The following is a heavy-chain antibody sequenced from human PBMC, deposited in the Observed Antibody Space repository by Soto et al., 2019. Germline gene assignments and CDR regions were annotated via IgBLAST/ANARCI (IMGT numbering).Heavy chain of an antibody. CDR2: IYYSGST. CDR3: ASRRDDYIWGSYLGWFDP. V-gene: IGHV4-39*01. J-gene: IGHJ5*02. Sequence: SETLSLTCTVSGGSISSSSYYWGWIRQPPGKGLEWIGSIYYSGSTYYNPSLKSRVTISVDTSKNQFSLKLSSVTAADTAVYYCASRRDDYIWGSYLGWFDPWGQGTLVTVSS. D-gene: IGHD3-16*02. CDR1: GGSISSSSYY.